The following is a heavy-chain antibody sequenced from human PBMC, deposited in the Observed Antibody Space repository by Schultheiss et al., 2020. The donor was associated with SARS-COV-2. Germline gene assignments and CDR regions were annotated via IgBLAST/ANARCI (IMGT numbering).Heavy chain of an antibody. V-gene: IGHV4-59*01. J-gene: IGHJ2*01. Sequence: SETLSLTCAVYGGSFSGYYWSWIRQPPGKGLEWIGYIYYSGSTNYNPSLKSRVTISVDTSKNQFSLKLSTVTAADTAVYYCARESEGGYNSYWYFDLWGRGTLVTVSS. CDR3: ARESEGGYNSYWYFDL. CDR1: GGSFSGYY. CDR2: IYYSGST. D-gene: IGHD5-24*01.